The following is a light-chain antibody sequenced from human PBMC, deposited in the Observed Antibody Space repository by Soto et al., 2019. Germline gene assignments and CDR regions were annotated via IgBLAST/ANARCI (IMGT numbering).Light chain of an antibody. CDR1: QGIRND. J-gene: IGKJ1*01. V-gene: IGKV1-17*01. Sequence: DIQMTQFPSSLSASVGDRVTITCRASQGIRNDLGWYQQKPGKAPKRLIYAASSLQSGVPSRFSGSESGKEFTLAISSLQPEDSATFYCLHHSTYQLTFGQGTKVEIK. CDR2: AAS. CDR3: LHHSTYQLT.